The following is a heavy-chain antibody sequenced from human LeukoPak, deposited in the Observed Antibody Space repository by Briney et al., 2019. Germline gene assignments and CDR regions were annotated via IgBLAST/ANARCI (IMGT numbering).Heavy chain of an antibody. CDR3: ARVDFWSGLR. J-gene: IGHJ4*02. V-gene: IGHV4-59*01. CDR1: GGSISSYY. CDR2: IYYSGST. D-gene: IGHD3-3*01. Sequence: SETPSLTCTVSGGSISSYYWSWIRQPPGKGLEWIGYIYYSGSTNYNPSLKSRVTISVDTSKNQFSLKLSSVTAADTAVYYCARVDFWSGLRWGQGTLVTVSS.